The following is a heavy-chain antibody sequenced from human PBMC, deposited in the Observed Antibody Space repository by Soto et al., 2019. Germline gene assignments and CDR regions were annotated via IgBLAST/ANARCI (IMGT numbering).Heavy chain of an antibody. V-gene: IGHV4-39*01. J-gene: IGHJ4*02. CDR2: MYYSGST. CDR1: GGSISSSSYY. CDR3: ARHGGIVVVPAAIGY. Sequence: SGTLSLTCTVSGGSISSSSYYWGWIRQPPGKGLEWLGSMYYSGSTYYNPSLESRVTISVATSKTQFSLKLSAVPAADTAVYYCARHGGIVVVPAAIGYSRQGTLVTVPS. D-gene: IGHD2-2*01.